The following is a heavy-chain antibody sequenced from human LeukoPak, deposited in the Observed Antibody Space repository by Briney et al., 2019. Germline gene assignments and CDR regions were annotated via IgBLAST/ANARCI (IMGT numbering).Heavy chain of an antibody. CDR2: ISWDGGST. Sequence: GGSLRLSCSASGFTFDDYTMHWVRQAPGKGLEWVSLISWDGGSTYYADSVKGRFTISRDNSKNSLYLQMNSLRTEDTAVYYCARGRGSWYGVYFDYWGQGTLVTVSS. CDR1: GFTFDDYT. CDR3: ARGRGSWYGVYFDY. D-gene: IGHD6-13*01. V-gene: IGHV3-43*01. J-gene: IGHJ4*02.